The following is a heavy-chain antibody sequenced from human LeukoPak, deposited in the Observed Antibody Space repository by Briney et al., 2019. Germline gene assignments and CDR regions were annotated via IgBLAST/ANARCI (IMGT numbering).Heavy chain of an antibody. Sequence: GGSLRLSCAASGFTFSSYGMHWVRQAPGKGLEWVTGISNDGSNKNYPDSVKGRFTISRDNSKNTLYLQMNSLRAEDTAVYYCAKGSAYSMDVWGQGTTVTVSS. J-gene: IGHJ6*02. V-gene: IGHV3-30*18. CDR2: ISNDGSNK. CDR1: GFTFSSYG. CDR3: AKGSAYSMDV.